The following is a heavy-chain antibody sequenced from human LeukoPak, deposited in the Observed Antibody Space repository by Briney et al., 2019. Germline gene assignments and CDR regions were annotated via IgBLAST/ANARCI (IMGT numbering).Heavy chain of an antibody. J-gene: IGHJ5*02. CDR1: GFTFSRYS. V-gene: IGHV3-48*01. CDR2: ISSSSSTI. Sequence: QPGGSLRLSCAASGFTFSRYSMNWVRQAPGKGLEWVSYISSSSSTIYYADSVKGRFTISRDNAKNSLYLQMNSLRAEDTAVYYCARGYYDFWSGYQNWFDPWGQGTLVTVSS. D-gene: IGHD3-3*01. CDR3: ARGYYDFWSGYQNWFDP.